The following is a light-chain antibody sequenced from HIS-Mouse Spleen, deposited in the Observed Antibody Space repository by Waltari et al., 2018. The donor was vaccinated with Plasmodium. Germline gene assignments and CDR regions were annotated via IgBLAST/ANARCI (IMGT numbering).Light chain of an antibody. V-gene: IGKV3-20*01. Sequence: EIVLTHSPGTLSLSPGERATLSCRPSQSVSSSYFAWYQQKPGQAPRLLIYGASSRATGIPDRFSGSGSGTDFTLTISRLEPEDFAVYYCQQYGSSPYTFGQGTKLEIK. CDR1: QSVSSSY. CDR2: GAS. CDR3: QQYGSSPYT. J-gene: IGKJ2*01.